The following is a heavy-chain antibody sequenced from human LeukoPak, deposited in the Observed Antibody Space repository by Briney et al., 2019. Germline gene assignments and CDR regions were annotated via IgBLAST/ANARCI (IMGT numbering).Heavy chain of an antibody. CDR2: ISSSSSYI. V-gene: IGHV3-21*01. J-gene: IGHJ4*02. Sequence: GGSLRLXCAASGFTFSSYSMNWVRQAPGKGLEWVSSISSSSSYIYYADSVKGRFTISRDNAKNSLYLQMNSLRAEDTAVYYCARVGRNAAMVDYWGQGTLVTVSS. CDR3: ARVGRNAAMVDY. CDR1: GFTFSSYS. D-gene: IGHD2-2*01.